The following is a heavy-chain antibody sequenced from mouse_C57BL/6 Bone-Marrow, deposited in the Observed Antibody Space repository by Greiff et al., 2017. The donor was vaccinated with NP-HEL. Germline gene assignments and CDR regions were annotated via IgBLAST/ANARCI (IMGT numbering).Heavy chain of an antibody. CDR3: AVVVLLYCFDY. V-gene: IGHV1-81*01. CDR1: GYTFTSYG. J-gene: IGHJ2*01. D-gene: IGHD1-1*02. CDR2: IYPRSGNT. Sequence: QVQLKESGAELARPGASVKLSCKASGYTFTSYGISWVKQRTGQGLEWIGEIYPRSGNTYYNEKFKGKATLTADKSSSTAYMELRSLTSEDSAVYFCAVVVLLYCFDYWGQGTTLTVSS.